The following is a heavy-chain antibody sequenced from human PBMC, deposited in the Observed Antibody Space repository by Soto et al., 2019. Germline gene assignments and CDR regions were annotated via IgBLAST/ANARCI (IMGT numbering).Heavy chain of an antibody. J-gene: IGHJ4*02. CDR1: GGSICRWSYY. D-gene: IGHD2-15*01. V-gene: IGHV4-39*01. CDR2: IYYSGST. CDR3: ARHLSGGSCYGCFDY. Sequence: PSETPSLTCPVSGGSICRWSYYWGWIRQPPGKGLEWIGSIYYSGSTYYNPSLKSRVTISVDTSKNQFSLKLSSVTAADTAVYYCARHLSGGSCYGCFDYWGQGTLVTVSS.